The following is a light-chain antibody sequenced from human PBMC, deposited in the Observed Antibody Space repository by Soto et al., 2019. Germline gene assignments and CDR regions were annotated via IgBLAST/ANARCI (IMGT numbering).Light chain of an antibody. CDR1: QSVSSTS. Sequence: EIVLTQSPGTLSLSPGETASLSCWASQSVSSTSLAWYQQKPGQAPRLLIYGASSRATGIPDRFSGSGSVTDFTLTISRLEPEDFAVYYCQHYGSSPRYTFGQGTKLEI. CDR2: GAS. CDR3: QHYGSSPRYT. V-gene: IGKV3-20*01. J-gene: IGKJ2*01.